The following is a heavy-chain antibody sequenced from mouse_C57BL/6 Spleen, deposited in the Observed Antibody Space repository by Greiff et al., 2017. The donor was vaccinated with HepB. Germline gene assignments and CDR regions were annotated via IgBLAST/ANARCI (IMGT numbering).Heavy chain of an antibody. CDR2: IWRGGST. Sequence: QVQLKESGPGLVQPSQSLSITCTVSGFSLTSYGVHWVRQSPGKGLEWLGVIWRGGSTDYNAAFMSRLSITKDNSKSQVFFKMNSLQADDTAIYYCAKANSNYGTYYAMDYWGQGTSVTVSS. J-gene: IGHJ4*01. CDR3: AKANSNYGTYYAMDY. CDR1: GFSLTSYG. V-gene: IGHV2-5*01. D-gene: IGHD2-5*01.